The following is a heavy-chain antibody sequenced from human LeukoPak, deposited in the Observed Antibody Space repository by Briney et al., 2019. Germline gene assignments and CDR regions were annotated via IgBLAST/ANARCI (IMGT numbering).Heavy chain of an antibody. D-gene: IGHD3-16*01. CDR1: GFTFSSYW. Sequence: GGSLRLSCAASGFTFSSYWMSWVRQAPGKGLVWVSRINSDGSSTSYADSVKGRFTISRDNAKNTLYLQMNSLRAEDTAVYYCARGKKGLYYYYGMDVWGQGTTVTVSS. J-gene: IGHJ6*02. CDR3: ARGKKGLYYYYGMDV. V-gene: IGHV3-74*01. CDR2: INSDGSST.